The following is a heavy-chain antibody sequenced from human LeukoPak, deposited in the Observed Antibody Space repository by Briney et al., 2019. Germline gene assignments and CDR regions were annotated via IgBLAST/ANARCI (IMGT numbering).Heavy chain of an antibody. CDR2: IYYSGST. D-gene: IGHD5-24*01. V-gene: IGHV4-59*01. CDR3: ARDRSRDGYSRYNWFDP. J-gene: IGHJ5*02. Sequence: PSETLSLTCTVSGGSISSYYWSWIRQPPGKGLEWVGYIYYSGSTNYNPSLKSRVTISVDTSKNQFPLKLSSVTAADTALYYCARDRSRDGYSRYNWFDPWGQGTLVTVSS. CDR1: GGSISSYY.